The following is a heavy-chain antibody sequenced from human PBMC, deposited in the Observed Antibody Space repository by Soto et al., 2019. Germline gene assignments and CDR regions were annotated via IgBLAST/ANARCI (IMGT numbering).Heavy chain of an antibody. Sequence: EVQLVESGGGLVQPGGSLTLSCAASGFTFTSHWMHWVRQGPGKGLMWVSRIDTEGGTIDYADSVEGRFTISRDNVKKMLYLQMSSLRAGATAVYYCARDNWGFDFWGQGVVVTVSS. D-gene: IGHD7-27*01. J-gene: IGHJ4*02. CDR1: GFTFTSHW. CDR3: ARDNWGFDF. V-gene: IGHV3-74*01. CDR2: IDTEGGTI.